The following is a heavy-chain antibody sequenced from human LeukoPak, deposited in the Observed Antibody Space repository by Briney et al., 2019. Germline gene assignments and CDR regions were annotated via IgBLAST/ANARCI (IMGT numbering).Heavy chain of an antibody. CDR3: ARVGPIAAADANWFDP. V-gene: IGHV1-3*01. J-gene: IGHJ5*02. CDR1: GYTFTSYA. D-gene: IGHD6-13*01. CDR2: INAGNGNT. Sequence: VSVKVSCKASGYTFTSYAMHWVRQAPGQRLEWMGWINAGNGNTKYSQKFQGRVTITRDTSASTAYMELSSLRSEDTAVYYCARVGPIAAADANWFDPWGQGTLVTVSS.